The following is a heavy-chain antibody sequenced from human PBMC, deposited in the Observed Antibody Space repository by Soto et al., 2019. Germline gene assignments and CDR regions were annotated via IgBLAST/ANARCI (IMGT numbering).Heavy chain of an antibody. V-gene: IGHV4-59*01. J-gene: IGHJ1*01. CDR3: ASAGGDYGDYGLFFQH. Sequence: SETLSLTCTVSGGSISSYYWSWIRQPPGRGLEWIGYIYYSVSTNYNPSLKSRVTISVDTSKNQFSLKLSSVTAADTAVYYCASAGGDYGDYGLFFQHWGQGTLVTVSS. D-gene: IGHD4-17*01. CDR1: GGSISSYY. CDR2: IYYSVST.